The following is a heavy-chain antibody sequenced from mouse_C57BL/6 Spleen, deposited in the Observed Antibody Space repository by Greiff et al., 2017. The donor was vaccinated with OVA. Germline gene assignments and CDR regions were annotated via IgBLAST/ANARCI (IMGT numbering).Heavy chain of an antibody. CDR2: IYPGDGDT. CDR3: AREALADY. CDR1: GYAFSSSW. Sequence: QVQLQQSGPELVKPGASVKISCKASGYAFSSSWMNWVKQRPGKGLEWIGRIYPGDGDTNYNGKFKGKATLTADKSSSTAYMQLSSLTSEDSAVYFCAREALADYWGQGTTLTVSS. D-gene: IGHD3-1*01. J-gene: IGHJ2*01. V-gene: IGHV1-82*01.